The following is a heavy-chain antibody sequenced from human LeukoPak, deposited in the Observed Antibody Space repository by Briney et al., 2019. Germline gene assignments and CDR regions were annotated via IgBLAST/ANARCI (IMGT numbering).Heavy chain of an antibody. Sequence: SVKVSCKASGGTFSSYAISWVRQAPGQGLERMGGIIPILGIANYAQKFQGRVTITADKSTSTAYMELSSPRSEDTAVYYCARDRAFDSSGYYLDYWGQGTLVTVSS. CDR2: IIPILGIA. D-gene: IGHD3-22*01. V-gene: IGHV1-69*10. CDR3: ARDRAFDSSGYYLDY. J-gene: IGHJ4*02. CDR1: GGTFSSYA.